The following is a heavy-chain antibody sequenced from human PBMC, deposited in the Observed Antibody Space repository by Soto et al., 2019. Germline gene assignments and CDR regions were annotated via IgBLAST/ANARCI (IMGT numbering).Heavy chain of an antibody. CDR3: ARQENEGSGPSVPFDY. D-gene: IGHD3-10*01. V-gene: IGHV5-51*01. CDR2: IYPGDSDT. J-gene: IGHJ4*02. CDR1: GYSFTSYW. Sequence: GESLKISCKGSGYSFTSYWIGWVRQMPGKGLEWMGIIYPGDSDTRYSPSFQGQVTISADKSISTAYLQWSSLKASDTAMYYCARQENEGSGPSVPFDYWGQGTLVTVSS.